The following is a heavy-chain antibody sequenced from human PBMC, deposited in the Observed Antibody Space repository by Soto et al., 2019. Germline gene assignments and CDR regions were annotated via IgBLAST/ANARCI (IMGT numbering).Heavy chain of an antibody. CDR2: ISGYNGNT. J-gene: IGHJ4*02. CDR1: GYTFASYG. V-gene: IGHV1-18*01. Sequence: QVQLVQSGAEVKKPGASVKVSCKASGYTFASYGINWVRQAPGQGLEWMGWISGYNGNTKYAQKFRGRVTMPTDTSTSTAYMELRSLRSDDTALYYCARDGIAARPTPDYWGQGTLVTVSS. CDR3: ARDGIAARPTPDY. D-gene: IGHD6-6*01.